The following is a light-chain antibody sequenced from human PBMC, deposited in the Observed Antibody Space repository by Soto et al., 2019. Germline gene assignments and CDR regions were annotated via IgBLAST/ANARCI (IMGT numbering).Light chain of an antibody. CDR3: CSYAGSDTSV. V-gene: IGLV2-11*01. CDR2: DVS. J-gene: IGLJ2*01. CDR1: SSDVGGYNY. Sequence: QSVLTQPRSVSGSPGQSVTISCTGTSSDVGGYNYVSWYQQHPGKAPKLMIYDVSKRPSGVPDRFSGSKSGNTASLTISGLQDEDEADYYCCSYAGSDTSVFGGGTKLTVL.